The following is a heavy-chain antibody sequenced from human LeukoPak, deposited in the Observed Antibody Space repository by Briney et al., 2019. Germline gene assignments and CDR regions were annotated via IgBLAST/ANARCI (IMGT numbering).Heavy chain of an antibody. Sequence: GGSLRLSCAASGFTFSSYSLNWVRQAPGKGLEWVSYISSGSSTIYYADSVKGRFTISRDNAKNSLYLQVNSLRDEDTAVYYCARNPAGIGDYWGQGTLVTVSS. CDR1: GFTFSSYS. CDR2: ISSGSSTI. V-gene: IGHV3-48*02. CDR3: ARNPAGIGDY. J-gene: IGHJ4*02. D-gene: IGHD1-26*01.